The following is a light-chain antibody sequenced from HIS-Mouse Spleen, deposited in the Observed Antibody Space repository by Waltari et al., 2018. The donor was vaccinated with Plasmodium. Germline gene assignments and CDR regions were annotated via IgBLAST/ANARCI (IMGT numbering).Light chain of an antibody. CDR3: AAWDDGLKGPV. CDR1: SSSTGSNT. CDR2: SNN. J-gene: IGLJ2*01. Sequence: QSVLTQPPSASGTPGQRVTTSCSGRSSSTGSNTLNWYQQLPGTAPKQLIYSNNQRPSGVPDGYSGSKSGTSASLAVSGLQAEDEADYYCAAWDDGLKGPVFGGGTKLSVL. V-gene: IGLV1-44*01.